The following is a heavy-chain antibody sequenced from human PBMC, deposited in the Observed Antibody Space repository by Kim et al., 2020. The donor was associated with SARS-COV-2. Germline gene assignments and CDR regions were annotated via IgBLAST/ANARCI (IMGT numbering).Heavy chain of an antibody. CDR3: AKARIAARRHYYHGMDV. V-gene: IGHV3-30*18. J-gene: IGHJ6*01. CDR1: GFTFSSYG. CDR2: ISYDGSNK. D-gene: IGHD6-6*01. Sequence: GGSLRLSCAASGFTFSSYGMHWVRQAPGKGLEWVAVISYDGSNKYYADSVKGRFTISRDNSKNTLYLQMNSLRAEDTAVYYCAKARIAARRHYYHGMDV.